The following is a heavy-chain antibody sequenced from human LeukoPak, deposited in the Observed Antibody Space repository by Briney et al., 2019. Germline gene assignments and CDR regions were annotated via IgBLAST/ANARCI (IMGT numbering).Heavy chain of an antibody. J-gene: IGHJ3*02. CDR1: GGAIKNYY. V-gene: IGHV4-59*08. CDR3: ARPLYSSGWDAFDI. Sequence: SETLSLTCGVSGGAIKNYYWSWVRQPPGKGLEWIGYIYYSGSTNYNPSLKSRVNIPVDKTKTQSCFKLRSVAAADTAVYYCARPLYSSGWDAFDIWGQGTVVTVSS. CDR2: IYYSGST. D-gene: IGHD6-19*01.